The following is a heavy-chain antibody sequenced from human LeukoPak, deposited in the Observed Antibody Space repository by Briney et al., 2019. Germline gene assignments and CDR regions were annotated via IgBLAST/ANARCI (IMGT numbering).Heavy chain of an antibody. CDR2: ISYDDGSNK. V-gene: IGHV3-30*18. Sequence: PGRSLRLSCATSGFTFSSYGMHWVRQASGKGLEWVAVISYDDGSNKYYADSVKGRFTISRDNSKNTLYLQMNSLRPEDTAVYYCAKGSTFFDSWGQGTLVTVSS. CDR1: GFTFSSYG. D-gene: IGHD2/OR15-2a*01. J-gene: IGHJ4*02. CDR3: AKGSTFFDS.